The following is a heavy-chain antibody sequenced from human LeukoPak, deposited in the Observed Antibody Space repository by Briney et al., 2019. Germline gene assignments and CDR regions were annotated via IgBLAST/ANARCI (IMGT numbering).Heavy chain of an antibody. CDR3: APYRSSTSCREPINWFDP. CDR1: GYTLTELS. CDR2: FDPEDGET. V-gene: IGHV1-24*01. Sequence: ASVKVSCKVSGYTLTELSMHWVRQAPGKGLEWMGGFDPEDGETIYAQKFQGRVTMTEDTSTDTAYMELSSLRSEDTAVYYCAPYRSSTSCREPINWFDPWGQGTLVTVSS. J-gene: IGHJ5*02. D-gene: IGHD2-2*01.